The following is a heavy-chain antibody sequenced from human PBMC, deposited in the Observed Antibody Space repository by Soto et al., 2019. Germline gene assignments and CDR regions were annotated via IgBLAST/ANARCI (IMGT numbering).Heavy chain of an antibody. CDR2: IYYSGST. J-gene: IGHJ5*02. Sequence: SETRSLTCTVSGGSISSYYWSWIRQPPGKGLEWIGYIYYSGSTNYNPSLKSRVTISVDTSKNQFSLKLSSVTAADTAVYYCARVEPYYYGSGSYYPNWFDPWGQGTLVTVSS. CDR3: ARVEPYYYGSGSYYPNWFDP. D-gene: IGHD3-10*01. CDR1: GGSISSYY. V-gene: IGHV4-59*01.